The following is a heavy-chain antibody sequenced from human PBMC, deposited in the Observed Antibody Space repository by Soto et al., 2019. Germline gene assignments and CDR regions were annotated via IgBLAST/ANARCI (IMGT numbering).Heavy chain of an antibody. Sequence: ASVKVSCKASGYTFTSYAMHWVRQAPGQRLEWMGWINAGNGNTKYSQKFQGRVTITRDTSASTAYMELSSLRAEDTAVYYCARDTARAMVRIYYGMDVWGQGTTVTVSS. J-gene: IGHJ6*02. D-gene: IGHD3-10*01. CDR2: INAGNGNT. V-gene: IGHV1-3*01. CDR1: GYTFTSYA. CDR3: ARDTARAMVRIYYGMDV.